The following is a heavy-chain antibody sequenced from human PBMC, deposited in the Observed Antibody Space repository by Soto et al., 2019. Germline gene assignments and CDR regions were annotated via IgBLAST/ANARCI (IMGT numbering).Heavy chain of an antibody. J-gene: IGHJ6*02. CDR2: INAGNGNT. Sequence: ASVKVSCKASGYTVTSYAMHWVRQAPGQRLEWMGWINAGNGNTKYSQKFQGRVTITRDTSASTAYMELSSLRSEDTAVYYCATDRSDDFWSGYYETHYGMDVWGQGTTVTVSS. V-gene: IGHV1-3*01. CDR1: GYTVTSYA. D-gene: IGHD3-3*01. CDR3: ATDRSDDFWSGYYETHYGMDV.